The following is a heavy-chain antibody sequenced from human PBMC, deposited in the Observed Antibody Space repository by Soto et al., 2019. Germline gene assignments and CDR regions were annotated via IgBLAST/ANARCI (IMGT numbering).Heavy chain of an antibody. V-gene: IGHV1-69*13. J-gene: IGHJ6*02. Sequence: ASVKGSCKAAGGTFSSDASSWVRQAPGQGLEWMGGIIPIFGTANYAQKFQGRVTITADESTSTAYMELSSLRSEDTAVYYCARDLIGVNRYYYGMDVWGQGTTVTVSS. CDR3: ARDLIGVNRYYYGMDV. CDR1: GGTFSSDA. D-gene: IGHD3-3*01. CDR2: IIPIFGTA.